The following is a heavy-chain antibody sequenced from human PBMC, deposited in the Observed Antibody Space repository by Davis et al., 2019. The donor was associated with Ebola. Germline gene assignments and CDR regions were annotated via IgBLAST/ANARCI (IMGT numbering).Heavy chain of an antibody. J-gene: IGHJ3*02. Sequence: AASVKVSCKASGCTFTSYAMHWVRQAPGQRLEWMGWINAGNGNTKYSQKFQGRVTITRDTSASTAYMELSSLRSEDTAVYYCARAPIAAAGGGAFDIWGQGTMVTVSS. CDR1: GCTFTSYA. CDR3: ARAPIAAAGGGAFDI. D-gene: IGHD6-13*01. CDR2: INAGNGNT. V-gene: IGHV1-3*01.